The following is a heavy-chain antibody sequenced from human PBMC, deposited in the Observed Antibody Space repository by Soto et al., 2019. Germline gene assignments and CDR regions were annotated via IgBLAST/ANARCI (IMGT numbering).Heavy chain of an antibody. V-gene: IGHV1-2*02. CDR2: INPKSGGT. Sequence: ASVKVACKTSGYTFSAYYMHWVRQAPGQGLEWMGWINPKSGGTLYAQKFQGRVTMTRDTSISTAYMELSRLRSDDTAVYYCARGGTFAYDTSGYSVYWGQGTLVTVSS. D-gene: IGHD3-22*01. J-gene: IGHJ4*02. CDR3: ARGGTFAYDTSGYSVY. CDR1: GYTFSAYY.